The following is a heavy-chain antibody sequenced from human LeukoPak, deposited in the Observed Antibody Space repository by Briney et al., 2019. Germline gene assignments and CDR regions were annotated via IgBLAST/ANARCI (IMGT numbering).Heavy chain of an antibody. CDR1: GFTFSSYD. J-gene: IGHJ6*03. V-gene: IGHV3-13*01. CDR3: ARATVIGSVPVPGYMDV. Sequence: GGSLRLSCAASGFTFSSYDMHWVRQVAAKELEWGSSIGTIGDTFYPGCVKGRFTISRENAKNSLYLQMNSLRAGDTAVYYCARATVIGSVPVPGYMDVWGKGTTVTVSS. D-gene: IGHD2-21*01. CDR2: IGTIGDT.